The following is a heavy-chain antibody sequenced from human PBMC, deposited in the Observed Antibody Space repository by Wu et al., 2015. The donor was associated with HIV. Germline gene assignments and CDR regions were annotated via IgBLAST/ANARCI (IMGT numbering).Heavy chain of an antibody. CDR1: GYTFTGYY. Sequence: QLVQSGAEVKKPGASVKVSCKASGYTFTGYYIHWVRQAPGQGLEWMGWINPKSGDTNYEEKFQGRVSMTRDTSTSTAYMELRSLRSDDTAVYYCARAVLYYYYYMDVWGKGTTVTVSS. CDR2: INPKSGDT. V-gene: IGHV1-2*02. J-gene: IGHJ6*03. CDR3: ARAVLYYYYYMDV.